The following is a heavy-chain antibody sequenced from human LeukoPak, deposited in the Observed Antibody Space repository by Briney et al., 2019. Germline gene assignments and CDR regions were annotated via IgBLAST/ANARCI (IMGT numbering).Heavy chain of an antibody. D-gene: IGHD3-3*01. CDR1: GYTFTGYY. CDR3: ARDPITIFGVVPYNWFDP. J-gene: IGHJ5*02. CDR2: INPNSGGT. Sequence: ASEKVSCKASGYTFTGYYMHWVRQAPGQGVEWMGWINPNSGGTNYAQKFQGRVTMTRDTSISTAYMELSRLRSDDTAVYYCARDPITIFGVVPYNWFDPWGQGTLVTVSS. V-gene: IGHV1-2*02.